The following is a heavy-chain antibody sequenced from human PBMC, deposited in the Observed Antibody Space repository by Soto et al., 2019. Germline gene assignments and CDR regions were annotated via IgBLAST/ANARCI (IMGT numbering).Heavy chain of an antibody. CDR3: ARHGAYFDY. CDR2: IYPGDSDT. CDR1: GYTFTNYW. V-gene: IGHV5-51*01. Sequence: HGESLKISCKVSGYTFTNYWIGWVRQMPGKGLEWMGIIYPGDSDTRYSPSFQGQVTISADKSISTAYLQWSSLKASDTAMYFCARHGAYFDYWGQGTQVTFSS. D-gene: IGHD3-16*01. J-gene: IGHJ4*02.